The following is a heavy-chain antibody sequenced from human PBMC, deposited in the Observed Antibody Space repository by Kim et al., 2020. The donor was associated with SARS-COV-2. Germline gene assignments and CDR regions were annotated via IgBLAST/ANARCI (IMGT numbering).Heavy chain of an antibody. CDR2: ISSSSSYI. V-gene: IGHV3-21*01. J-gene: IGHJ3*02. CDR3: ARDLGEGYYDFWSGYFPNDAFDI. Sequence: GGSLRLSCAASGFTFSSYSMNWVRQAPGKGLEWVSSISSSSSYIYYADSVKGRFTISRDNAKNSLYLQMNSLRAEDTAVYYCARDLGEGYYDFWSGYFPNDAFDIWGQGTMVTVSS. CDR1: GFTFSSYS. D-gene: IGHD3-3*01.